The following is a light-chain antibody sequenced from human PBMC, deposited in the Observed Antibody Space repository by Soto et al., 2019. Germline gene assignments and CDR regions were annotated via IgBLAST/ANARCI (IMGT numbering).Light chain of an antibody. CDR2: GAS. Sequence: EIVLTQSPGTQSLSPGERATLSCGASQSLSSTYLAWYQQKLGQAPRLLIHGASSRATGIPDRFSGSGSGTDFTLTISRLEPEDFAVYYCQQYDESPWTFGQATKVDIK. J-gene: IGKJ1*01. CDR3: QQYDESPWT. V-gene: IGKV3-20*01. CDR1: QSLSSTY.